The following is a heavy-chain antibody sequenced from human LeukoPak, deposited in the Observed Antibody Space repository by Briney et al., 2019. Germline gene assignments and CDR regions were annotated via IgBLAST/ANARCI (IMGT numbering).Heavy chain of an antibody. Sequence: GESLKISCKGSGYSFTSYWIGWVRQMPGKGLEWMGIIYPADSDTRYNPSFQGQVTMSADKSISTAYLQWSSLKASDTALYYCARRGHSGSTHFDSWGQGTLVTVSS. CDR3: ARRGHSGSTHFDS. CDR2: IYPADSDT. CDR1: GYSFTSYW. D-gene: IGHD1-26*01. J-gene: IGHJ4*02. V-gene: IGHV5-51*01.